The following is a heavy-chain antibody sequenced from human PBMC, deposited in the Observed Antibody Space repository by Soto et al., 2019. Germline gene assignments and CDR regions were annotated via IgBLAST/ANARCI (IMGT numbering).Heavy chain of an antibody. CDR1: GFTFSSYA. J-gene: IGHJ6*02. CDR2: ISYDGSNK. D-gene: IGHD6-19*01. V-gene: IGHV3-30-3*01. Sequence: VGSLRLSCAASGFTFSSYAMHWVRQAPGKGLEWVAVISYDGSNKYYADSVKGRFTISRDNSKNTLYLQMNSLRAEDTAVYYCARDRWDSSGWYLGVYYYYGMDVWGQGTTVTVSS. CDR3: ARDRWDSSGWYLGVYYYYGMDV.